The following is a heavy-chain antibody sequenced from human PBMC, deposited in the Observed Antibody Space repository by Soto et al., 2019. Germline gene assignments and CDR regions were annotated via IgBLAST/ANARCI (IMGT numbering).Heavy chain of an antibody. D-gene: IGHD6-19*01. J-gene: IGHJ5*02. CDR2: IWYDGSNK. V-gene: IGHV3-33*01. CDR3: AGETVAGTFFIRGWFDP. Sequence: QVQLVESGGGVVQPGRSLRLSCAASGFTFSSYGMHWVRQAPGKGLEWVAVIWYDGSNKYYADSVKGRFTISRDNSKNTLYLQMNSLRAEDTAVYYCAGETVAGTFFIRGWFDPWGQGTLVTVSS. CDR1: GFTFSSYG.